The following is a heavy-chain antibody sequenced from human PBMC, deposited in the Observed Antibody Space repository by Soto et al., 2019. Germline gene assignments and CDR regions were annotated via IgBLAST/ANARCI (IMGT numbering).Heavy chain of an antibody. V-gene: IGHV3-74*01. J-gene: IGHJ4*02. Sequence: EVQLVESGGGLVQPGGSLRLCCAASGFTFSNYWMHWDRQAPGKGPVWVSRINTDGSTTNYAASVKSRFPISTDNAKNTMYLQTNSRGAEDTVVYYCARDLGGYARHRGQGTLVTVSS. CDR3: ARDLGGYARH. CDR2: INTDGSTT. D-gene: IGHD3-16*01. CDR1: GFTFSNYW.